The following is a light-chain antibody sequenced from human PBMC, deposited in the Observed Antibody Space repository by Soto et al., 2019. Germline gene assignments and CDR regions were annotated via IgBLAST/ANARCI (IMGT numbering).Light chain of an antibody. CDR2: DVT. CDR1: SSDVGGYSY. CDR3: SSHAGSSVV. V-gene: IGLV2-11*01. J-gene: IGLJ1*01. Sequence: QSALTQPRSVSGSPGQSVTISCTGTSSDVGGYSYVSWYQQHPGKAPKLMIYDVTTRPSGVPDRFSGSKSGNTASLTISGLQAEDEADYYCSSHAGSSVVFGTGTKVTVL.